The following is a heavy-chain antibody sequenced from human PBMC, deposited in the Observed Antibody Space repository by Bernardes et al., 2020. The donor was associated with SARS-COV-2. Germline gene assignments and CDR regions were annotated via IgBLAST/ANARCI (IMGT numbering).Heavy chain of an antibody. Sequence: GGSLRLSCTASGFTFSIYAMSWVRQAPGKGLEWVSAISGRGGSTCYADSVRGRFTISRDNSKNTLYMQMNSLRAEDTAVYYCAKVIAAAGKGGVFDYYYGMDVWGQGTAVTVS. CDR2: ISGRGGST. V-gene: IGHV3-23*01. CDR3: AKVIAAAGKGGVFDYYYGMDV. D-gene: IGHD6-13*01. CDR1: GFTFSIYA. J-gene: IGHJ6*02.